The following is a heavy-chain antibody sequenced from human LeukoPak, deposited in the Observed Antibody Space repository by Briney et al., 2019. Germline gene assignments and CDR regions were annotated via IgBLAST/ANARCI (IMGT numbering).Heavy chain of an antibody. CDR2: IGSKAYGGTT. CDR3: QSSPSYDSSGYYYFDY. J-gene: IGHJ4*02. V-gene: IGHV3-49*04. CDR1: VLTFGDYV. D-gene: IGHD3-22*01. Sequence: GRSLRLSCIASVLTFGDYVMNWVRQAPGKGLAWVGFIGSKAYGGTTQYAASVKGRFTISRDDSKSTAYLQMNSLKTEDTAVYYCQSSPSYDSSGYYYFDYWGQGTLVTVSS.